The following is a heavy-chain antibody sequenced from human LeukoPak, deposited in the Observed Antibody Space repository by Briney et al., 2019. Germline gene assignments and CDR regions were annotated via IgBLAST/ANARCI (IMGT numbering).Heavy chain of an antibody. CDR2: VSGSGGAT. D-gene: IGHD3-22*01. V-gene: IGHV3-23*01. CDR3: AKEGTNYDSNGYYTH. CDR1: GLTFSSFA. J-gene: IGHJ4*02. Sequence: GGSMRLSCAASGLTFSSFAMRWDRQAPGKGLEWVSSVSGSGGATYYADSVKGRFTISRDNSKNTLFLQMSSLRVEDTAIYYCAKEGTNYDSNGYYTHWGQGTLVAVSS.